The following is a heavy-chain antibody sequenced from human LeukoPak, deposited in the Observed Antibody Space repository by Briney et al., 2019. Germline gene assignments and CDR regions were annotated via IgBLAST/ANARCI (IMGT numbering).Heavy chain of an antibody. CDR2: IYYSGST. V-gene: IGHV4-59*01. Sequence: SETLSLTCTVSGVSISSYYWSWIRQPPGKGLEWIGYIYYSGSTNYNPSLKSRVTISVDTSKNQFSLKLSSVTAADTAVYYCARGSRYDFWSGYSLSWFDPWGQGTLVTVSS. D-gene: IGHD3-3*01. CDR1: GVSISSYY. CDR3: ARGSRYDFWSGYSLSWFDP. J-gene: IGHJ5*02.